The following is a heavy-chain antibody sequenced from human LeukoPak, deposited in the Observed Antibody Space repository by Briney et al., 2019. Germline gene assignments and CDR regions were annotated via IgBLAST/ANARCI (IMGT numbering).Heavy chain of an antibody. CDR1: GGSISSYY. J-gene: IGHJ3*02. Sequence: PSETLSPTCTVSGGSISSYYWSWIRQPPGKGLEWIGYIYYSGSTNYNPSLKSRVTISVDTSKNQFSLKLSSVTAADTAVYYCARVNQHAFDIWGQGTMVTVSS. D-gene: IGHD1-14*01. CDR2: IYYSGST. V-gene: IGHV4-59*01. CDR3: ARVNQHAFDI.